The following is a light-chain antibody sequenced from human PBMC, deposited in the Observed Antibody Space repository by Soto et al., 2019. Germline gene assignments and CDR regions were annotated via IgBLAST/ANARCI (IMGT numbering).Light chain of an antibody. CDR1: QSVSRW. CDR3: QQYDNYST. V-gene: IGKV1-5*03. J-gene: IGKJ4*01. Sequence: DIQMTQSPSTLSASVGDRVTITCRASQSVSRWLAWYQQKPGKAPKLLIYMASRVESGVASRFSGSGSGTVFPLTISSQQPDDFATYYCQQYDNYSTFGGGTKVEIK. CDR2: MAS.